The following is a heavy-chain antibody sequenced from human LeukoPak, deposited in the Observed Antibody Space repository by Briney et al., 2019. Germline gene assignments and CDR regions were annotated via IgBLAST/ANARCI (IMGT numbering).Heavy chain of an antibody. Sequence: SETLSLTCTVSGGSISSYYWSWIRQPPGKGLEWIGYIYYSGSTNYNPSLKSRVTISVDTSKNQFSLKLSSVTAADTAVYYCARLRQSGAFDIWGQGTMVTVSS. J-gene: IGHJ3*02. CDR3: ARLRQSGAFDI. V-gene: IGHV4-59*01. CDR2: IYYSGST. CDR1: GGSISSYY. D-gene: IGHD6-19*01.